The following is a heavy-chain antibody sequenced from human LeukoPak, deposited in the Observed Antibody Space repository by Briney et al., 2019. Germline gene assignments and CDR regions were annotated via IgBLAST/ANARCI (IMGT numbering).Heavy chain of an antibody. Sequence: SETLSLTCTVSGGSISSSSYYWGWIRQPPGQGLKWIGSIYYSGSTYYNPSLKSRVTILVDTSKNQFSLKLSSVTAADTAVYYCAGCGWCPDYYYYMDVWGKGTTVTVSS. CDR2: IYYSGST. J-gene: IGHJ6*03. D-gene: IGHD6-19*01. CDR3: AGCGWCPDYYYYMDV. CDR1: GGSISSSSYY. V-gene: IGHV4-39*07.